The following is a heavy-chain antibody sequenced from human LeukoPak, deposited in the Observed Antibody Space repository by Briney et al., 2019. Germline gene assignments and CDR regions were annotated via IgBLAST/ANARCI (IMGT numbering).Heavy chain of an antibody. D-gene: IGHD6-6*01. V-gene: IGHV3-48*01. CDR2: ISSSSNII. CDR3: ARVLGSSSSAMDY. J-gene: IGHJ4*02. CDR1: GFTFNSYA. Sequence: GGSLRLSCAASGFTFNSYAFNWVRQAPGKGLEWVSYISSSSNIIYYADSVKGRFTISRDNARNFLYLQMNSLRAEDTAVYYCARVLGSSSSAMDYWGQGTLVTVSS.